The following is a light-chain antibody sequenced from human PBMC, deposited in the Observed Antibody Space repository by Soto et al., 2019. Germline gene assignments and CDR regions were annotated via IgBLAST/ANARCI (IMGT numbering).Light chain of an antibody. CDR2: GVS. Sequence: IVLTQSPGTLSLSPGEGATLSCRASQPVNSGYLAWYQQKPGQAPRLLMYGVSTRDTGIPDRFSGSGSGTDFTLTISSLEPEDFAVYYCQQRNNWQAFGQGTRLEIK. J-gene: IGKJ5*01. V-gene: IGKV3D-20*02. CDR1: QPVNSGY. CDR3: QQRNNWQA.